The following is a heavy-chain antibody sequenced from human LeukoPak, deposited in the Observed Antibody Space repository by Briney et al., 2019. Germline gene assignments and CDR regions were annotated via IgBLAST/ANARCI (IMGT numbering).Heavy chain of an antibody. D-gene: IGHD3-10*01. CDR1: GGSISTGTYY. J-gene: IGHJ4*02. Sequence: SQTLSLTCTVSGGSISTGTYYWTWIRQHPGKGLEWIGSISHRGYTSYNPSLRSRLSVSLDTSNNQFSLNLSFVTAADTAVYYCARDFGDPTHYFFDYWGQGTLVTVSS. V-gene: IGHV4-31*03. CDR3: ARDFGDPTHYFFDY. CDR2: ISHRGYT.